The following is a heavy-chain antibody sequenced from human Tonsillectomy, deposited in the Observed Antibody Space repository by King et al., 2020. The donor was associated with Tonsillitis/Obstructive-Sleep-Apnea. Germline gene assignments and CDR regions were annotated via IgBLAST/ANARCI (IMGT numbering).Heavy chain of an antibody. CDR3: ARVTPPIEAIFSYYYGLDV. CDR1: GFTFSSFE. J-gene: IGHJ6*02. CDR2: ISSSGSII. D-gene: IGHD3-3*01. V-gene: IGHV3-48*03. Sequence: VQLVESGGGLVQPGGSLRLSCAASGFTFSSFEMNWVRQAPGKGLEWVSYISSSGSIIYYADSVKGRFTISRDNAKNSLYLQMNSLRAEDTAVYYCARVTPPIEAIFSYYYGLDVWGQGTTVTVSS.